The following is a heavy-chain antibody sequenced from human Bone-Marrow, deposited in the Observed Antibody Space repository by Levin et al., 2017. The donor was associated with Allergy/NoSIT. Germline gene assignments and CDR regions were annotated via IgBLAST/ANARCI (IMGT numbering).Heavy chain of an antibody. CDR3: ARHLTGDYRGFDYWGQGTLVTVSSDGLCYSYYMDV. Sequence: SETLSLTCAVSGDSISSSYWWSWVRQSPGKGLEWLGEIYHLGYTNYNPSLKSRVTVSLDKSKNQFSLRLSSVTAADTAGYYCARHLTGDYRGFDYWGQGTLVTVSSDGLCYSYYMDVWGRGTTVTVSS. V-gene: IGHV4-4*02. D-gene: IGHD3-9*01. CDR2: IYHLGYT. J-gene: IGHJ6*03. CDR1: GDSISSSYW.